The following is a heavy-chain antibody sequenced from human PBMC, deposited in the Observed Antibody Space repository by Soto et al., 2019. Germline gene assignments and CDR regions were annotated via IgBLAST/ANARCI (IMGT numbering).Heavy chain of an antibody. V-gene: IGHV3-7*01. CDR3: ARDEIYYCISTSCPFDY. D-gene: IGHD2-2*01. J-gene: IGHJ4*02. CDR2: IKQDGSEK. Sequence: EVQLVESGGGLVQPGGSLRLSCAASGFTFSSYWMSWVRQAPGKGLEWVANIKQDGSEKYYVDSVKGRFTISRDNAKNSLYLQMNSLRAEYTAVYYCARDEIYYCISTSCPFDYGGQGTLVTVSS. CDR1: GFTFSSYW.